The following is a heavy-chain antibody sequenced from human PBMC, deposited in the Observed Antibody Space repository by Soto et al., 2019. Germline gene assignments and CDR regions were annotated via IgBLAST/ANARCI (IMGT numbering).Heavy chain of an antibody. CDR2: ISYDGSNK. Sequence: GGSLRLSCAASGFTFSSYGMHWVRQAPGKGLEWVAVISYDGSNKYYADSVKGRFTISRDNSKNTLYLQMNSLRAEDTAVYYCASSHHGSGSYMMLYYFDYWGQGTLVTVSS. CDR3: ASSHHGSGSYMMLYYFDY. D-gene: IGHD3-10*01. CDR1: GFTFSSYG. V-gene: IGHV3-30*03. J-gene: IGHJ4*02.